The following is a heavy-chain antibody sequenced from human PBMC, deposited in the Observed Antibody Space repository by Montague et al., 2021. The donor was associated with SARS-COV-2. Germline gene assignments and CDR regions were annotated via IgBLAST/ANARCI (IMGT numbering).Heavy chain of an antibody. J-gene: IGHJ4*02. CDR3: ARDGALYSSGWWGGDFDY. V-gene: IGHV3-48*03. CDR2: ISSSGSTI. Sequence: SLRLSCAASGFTFSSYAMNWVRPAPGKGLEWVSYISSSGSTIYYADSVKGRFTISRDNAKNSLYLQMNSLRAEDTAVYYCARDGALYSSGWWGGDFDYWGQGTLVTVSS. CDR1: GFTFSSYA. D-gene: IGHD6-19*01.